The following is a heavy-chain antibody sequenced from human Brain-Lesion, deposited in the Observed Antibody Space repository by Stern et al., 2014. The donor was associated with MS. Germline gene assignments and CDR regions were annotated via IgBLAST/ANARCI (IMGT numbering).Heavy chain of an antibody. D-gene: IGHD3-3*01. J-gene: IGHJ6*02. CDR2: LKEDGTEK. V-gene: IGHV3-7*01. Sequence: EVQLVESGGGLVQPGGSLTISCTAAGFTFGNYWMTWVLQAPGKGLEWVANLKEDGTEKNYVDSVKGRFTISRDNARNSLYLQMNSLRVEDTALYYCARVYNTIYGIVTQRGSGMDVWGQGTTVIVSS. CDR3: ARVYNTIYGIVTQRGSGMDV. CDR1: GFTFGNYW.